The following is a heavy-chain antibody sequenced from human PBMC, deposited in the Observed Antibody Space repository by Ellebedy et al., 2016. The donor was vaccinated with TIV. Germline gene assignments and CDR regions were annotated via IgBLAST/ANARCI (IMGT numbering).Heavy chain of an antibody. CDR2: IYTSGST. Sequence: SETLSLTXTVSGGSISSYYWSWIRQPAGKGLEWIGRIYTSGSTNYNPSLKSRVTMSVDTSKNQFSLKLSSVTAADTAVYYCASGLVTDSSRTYGAFDIWGQGTMVTVSS. CDR3: ASGLVTDSSRTYGAFDI. J-gene: IGHJ3*02. CDR1: GGSISSYY. V-gene: IGHV4-4*07. D-gene: IGHD3-22*01.